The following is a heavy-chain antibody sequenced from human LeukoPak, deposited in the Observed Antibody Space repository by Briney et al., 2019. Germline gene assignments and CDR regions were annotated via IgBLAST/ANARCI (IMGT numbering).Heavy chain of an antibody. CDR1: GGSISSYY. CDR3: ARVSSNSSSWYLDY. V-gene: IGHV4-59*01. D-gene: IGHD6-13*01. CDR2: IYYSGST. Sequence: SETLSLTCTVSGGSISSYYWSWIRQPPGKGLEWIGYIYYSGSTNYNPSLKSRVTISVDTSKNQFSLKLSSVTAADTAVYYCARVSSNSSSWYLDYWGQGTLVTVSS. J-gene: IGHJ4*02.